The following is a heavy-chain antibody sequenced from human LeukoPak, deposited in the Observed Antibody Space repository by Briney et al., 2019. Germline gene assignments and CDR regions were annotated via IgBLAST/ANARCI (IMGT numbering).Heavy chain of an antibody. J-gene: IGHJ6*02. V-gene: IGHV1-69*04. CDR1: GGTFSSYA. Sequence: SVKVSCKASGGTFSSYAISWVRQAPGQGLEWMGRIIPILGIANYAQKFQGRVTITADKSTSTAYMELSSLRSEDTAVYYCARDYGDSYYYGMDVWVQGTTVTVSS. CDR3: ARDYGDSYYYGMDV. D-gene: IGHD4-17*01. CDR2: IIPILGIA.